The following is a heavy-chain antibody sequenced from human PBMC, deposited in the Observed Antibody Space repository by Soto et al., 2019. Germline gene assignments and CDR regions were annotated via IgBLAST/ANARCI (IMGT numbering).Heavy chain of an antibody. CDR1: GGSFNDYY. CDR2: INHTGHT. J-gene: IGHJ4*02. Sequence: QVQLQQWGAGLLKPSETLSLTCAVYGGSFNDYYWSWIRQPPGKGLEWIGEINHTGHTNYNPSLKXRXTXXVDTPKNQFSLKLTSVTAADTAVYYCARSGHLFDSWGQGILVTVSS. CDR3: ARSGHLFDS. D-gene: IGHD3-10*01. V-gene: IGHV4-34*01.